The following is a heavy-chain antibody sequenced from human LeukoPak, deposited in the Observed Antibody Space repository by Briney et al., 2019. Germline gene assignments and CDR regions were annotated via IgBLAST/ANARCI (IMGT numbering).Heavy chain of an antibody. CDR1: GFTFGDYA. D-gene: IGHD1-26*01. J-gene: IGHJ6*02. CDR2: IRSKAYGGTT. CDR3: TRAREGYYYYYGMDV. V-gene: IGHV3-49*04. Sequence: GGSLRLSCTASGFTFGDYAMSRVRQAPGKGLEWVGFIRSKAYGGTTEYAASVKGRFTISRDDSKSIAYLQMNSLKTEDTAVYYCTRAREGYYYYYGMDVWGQGTTVTVSS.